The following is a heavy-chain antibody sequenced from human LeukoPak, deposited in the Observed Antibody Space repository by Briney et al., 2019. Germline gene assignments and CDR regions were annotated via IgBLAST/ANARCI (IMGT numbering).Heavy chain of an antibody. CDR3: WHSGYESGFDY. J-gene: IGHJ4*02. D-gene: IGHD5-12*01. Sequence: SGTLSLTCGVSGGSISSTNWWTWVRQPPGKGLEWIGEVHLGGSTNYNPSLKSRVTISVDNSKNQFSLKVRSVTAADTAVYYCWHSGYESGFDYWGQGTLVTVSS. CDR1: GGSISSTNW. V-gene: IGHV4-4*02. CDR2: VHLGGST.